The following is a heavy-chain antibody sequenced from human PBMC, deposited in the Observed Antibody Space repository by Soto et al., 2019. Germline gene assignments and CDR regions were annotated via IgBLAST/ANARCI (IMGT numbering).Heavy chain of an antibody. Sequence: GGSLRLSCAASGFTFSSYAMSWVRQAPGKGLEWVSAISGSGGSTYYADSVKGRFTISRDNAKNSLYLQMNSLRAEDTAVYYCARARMSGSGGSYPNYYYYYYMDVWGKGTTVTVSS. CDR3: ARARMSGSGGSYPNYYYYYYMDV. CDR2: ISGSGGST. D-gene: IGHD2-15*01. V-gene: IGHV3-23*01. J-gene: IGHJ6*03. CDR1: GFTFSSYA.